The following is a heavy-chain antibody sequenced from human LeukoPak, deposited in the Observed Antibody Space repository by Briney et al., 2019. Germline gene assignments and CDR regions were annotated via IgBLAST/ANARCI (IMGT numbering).Heavy chain of an antibody. Sequence: ASVKVSCKASGYTFTSYGISWVRQAPGQGLEWMGWISAYNGNTNYAQKLQGRVTMTTDTSTSTAYMELRGLRSDDTAVYYCARRRGDDYYDSSGLTVFDYWGQGTLVTVSS. V-gene: IGHV1-18*01. CDR3: ARRRGDDYYDSSGLTVFDY. CDR1: GYTFTSYG. J-gene: IGHJ4*02. D-gene: IGHD3-22*01. CDR2: ISAYNGNT.